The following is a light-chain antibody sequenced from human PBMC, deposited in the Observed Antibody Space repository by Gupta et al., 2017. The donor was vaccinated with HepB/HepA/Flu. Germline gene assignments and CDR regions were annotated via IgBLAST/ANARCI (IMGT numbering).Light chain of an antibody. CDR3: RQGLQKPYT. J-gene: IGKJ2*01. V-gene: IGKV2-28*01. Sequence: EIILIQSPVSLPVTPGEPTSISCRSNESLLESTGYNHLSWYLHKPGQSPQLLIYLGSYRPPGVPDRYSGTGSGTDFTLNIKTVEAGDVGIFYCRQGLQKPYTFGMGTKLEMK. CDR2: LGS. CDR1: ESLLESTGYNH.